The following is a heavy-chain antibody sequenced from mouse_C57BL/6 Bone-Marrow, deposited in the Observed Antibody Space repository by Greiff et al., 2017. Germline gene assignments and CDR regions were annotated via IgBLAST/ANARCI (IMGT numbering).Heavy chain of an antibody. CDR3: ARSGYAWFAY. CDR2: IYPGGGYT. D-gene: IGHD3-2*02. CDR1: GYTFTNYW. Sequence: QVHVKQSGAELVRPGTSVKMSCKASGYTFTNYWIGWAKQRPGHGLEWIGDIYPGGGYTNYNEKFKGKATLTADKSSSTAYMQFSSLTSEDSAIXYCARSGYAWFAYWGQGTLVTVSA. V-gene: IGHV1-63*01. J-gene: IGHJ3*01.